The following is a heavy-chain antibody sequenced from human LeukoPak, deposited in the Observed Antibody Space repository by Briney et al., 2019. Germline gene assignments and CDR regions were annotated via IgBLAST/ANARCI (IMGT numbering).Heavy chain of an antibody. V-gene: IGHV3-23*01. D-gene: IGHD5-18*01. J-gene: IGHJ4*02. CDR1: GFTFDNHA. CDR3: AKDFRDSSMFTDGYFDS. CDR2: LSGRGDSK. Sequence: PGGSLRLSCAASGFTFDNHAMSWVRQAPGKGLEWVSGLSGRGDSKYCADSVMGRFTISRDNSKNTLYLQINRLRTEDTALYFCAKDFRDSSMFTDGYFDSWGQGTLVTVSS.